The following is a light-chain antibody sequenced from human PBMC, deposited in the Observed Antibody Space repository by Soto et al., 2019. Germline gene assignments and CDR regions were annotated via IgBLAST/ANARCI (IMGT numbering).Light chain of an antibody. Sequence: QSVLTQPRSVSGSPGQSVTLSCTGTSSDVGGYKYVSWYQQHPGKAPKVMIYDVSKRPSGVPDRFSGSKSGNTASLTISGLQAEDEADYYCCSHAGTSTVVFGGGTKLTVL. CDR3: CSHAGTSTVV. CDR2: DVS. V-gene: IGLV2-11*01. J-gene: IGLJ2*01. CDR1: SSDVGGYKY.